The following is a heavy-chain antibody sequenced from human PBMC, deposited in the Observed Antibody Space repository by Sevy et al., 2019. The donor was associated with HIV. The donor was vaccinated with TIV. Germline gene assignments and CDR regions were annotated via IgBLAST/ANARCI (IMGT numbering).Heavy chain of an antibody. CDR1: EFTFSSYW. CDR3: AKGYCSGGTCPRDYYYYGMDV. V-gene: IGHV3-23*01. Sequence: GGSLRLSCAASEFTFSSYWMSWVRQAPGKGLEWVSSIGGSGRYTYYADSVEGRFTISRDNSKNMLYLQMNSLRVADTAVYYCAKGYCSGGTCPRDYYYYGMDVWGQGTTVTVSS. J-gene: IGHJ6*02. CDR2: IGGSGRYT. D-gene: IGHD2-15*01.